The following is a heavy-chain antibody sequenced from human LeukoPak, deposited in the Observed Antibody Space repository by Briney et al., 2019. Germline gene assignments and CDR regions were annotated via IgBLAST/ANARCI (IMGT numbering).Heavy chain of an antibody. V-gene: IGHV1-69*04. D-gene: IGHD6-6*01. CDR2: IIPIFGIA. J-gene: IGHJ5*02. Sequence: SVKVSCKASGGTFSSYAISWVRQAPGQGLEWMGRIIPIFGIANYAQKFQGRVTITADKSTSTAYMELSSLRSEDTAVYYCARGSRSSSSQWFGPWGQGTLVTVSS. CDR1: GGTFSSYA. CDR3: ARGSRSSSSQWFGP.